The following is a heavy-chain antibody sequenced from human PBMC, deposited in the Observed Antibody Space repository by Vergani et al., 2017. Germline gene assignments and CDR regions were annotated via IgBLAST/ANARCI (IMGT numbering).Heavy chain of an antibody. D-gene: IGHD3-10*01. CDR2: IIPILGIA. J-gene: IGHJ6*02. V-gene: IGHV1-69*02. CDR3: ARVRGGEDVGYGMDV. Sequence: QVQLVQSGAEVKKPGSSVKVSCKASGGTFSSYTISWVRQAPGQGLEWMGRIIPILGIANYEQKFQGRVTITADKSTSTAYMELSSLRSEDTAVYYCARVRGGEDVGYGMDVWGQGTTVTVSS. CDR1: GGTFSSYT.